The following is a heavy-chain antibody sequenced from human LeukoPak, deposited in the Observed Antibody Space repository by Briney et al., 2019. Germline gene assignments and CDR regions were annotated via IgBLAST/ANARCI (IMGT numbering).Heavy chain of an antibody. CDR2: TNPNSGGT. CDR1: GYTFTGYY. J-gene: IGHJ4*02. V-gene: IGHV1-2*02. D-gene: IGHD2-21*02. CDR3: ARTYTAAHYFDY. Sequence: ASVKVSCKASGYTFTGYYMHWVRQAPGQGLEWMGWTNPNSGGTNYAQKFQGRVTMTRDTSISTAYMELSRLTSDDTALYYCARTYTAAHYFDYWGQGTLVTVSS.